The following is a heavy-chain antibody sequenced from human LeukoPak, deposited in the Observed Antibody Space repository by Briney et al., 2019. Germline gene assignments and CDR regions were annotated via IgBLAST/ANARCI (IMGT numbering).Heavy chain of an antibody. J-gene: IGHJ4*02. CDR2: FDPEDGET. Sequence: ASVKVSCKVSGYTLTELSMHWVRQAPGKGLEWMGGFDPEDGETIYAQKFQGRVTMTEDTSTDTAYMELSSLRSEDTAVYYCATSKYYYDRSGYYPPPFDYWGQGTLVTVSS. V-gene: IGHV1-24*01. D-gene: IGHD3-22*01. CDR3: ATSKYYYDRSGYYPPPFDY. CDR1: GYTLTELS.